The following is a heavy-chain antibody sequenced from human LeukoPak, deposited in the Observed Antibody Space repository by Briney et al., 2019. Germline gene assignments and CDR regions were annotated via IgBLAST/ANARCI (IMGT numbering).Heavy chain of an antibody. J-gene: IGHJ4*02. CDR2: IYPRDGST. CDR1: GYSFTSNY. Sequence: ASVKVSCKASGYSFTSNYLHWVGQAPGQGLEWMGMIYPRDGSTSYAQKFQGRVTVTRDTSTSTVHMELSGLRSEDTAVYYCARDQEAFDYWGQGTLVTVSS. CDR3: ARDQEAFDY. V-gene: IGHV1-46*01.